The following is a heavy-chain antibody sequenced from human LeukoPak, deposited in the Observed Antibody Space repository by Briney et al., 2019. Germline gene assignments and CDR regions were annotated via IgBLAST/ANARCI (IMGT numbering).Heavy chain of an antibody. CDR1: GGSFSGYY. CDR3: ARVLYYDVLTGYYINGWFDP. D-gene: IGHD3-9*01. J-gene: IGHJ5*02. V-gene: IGHV4-34*01. CDR2: INHSGRT. Sequence: PSETLSLTCAVYGGSFSGYYWSWIRQLPGKGLEWIGEINHSGRTNYNPSLKSRVTISVHTSKKQFSLKLSSVTAADTAVYYCARVLYYDVLTGYYINGWFDPWGQGTLVTVSS.